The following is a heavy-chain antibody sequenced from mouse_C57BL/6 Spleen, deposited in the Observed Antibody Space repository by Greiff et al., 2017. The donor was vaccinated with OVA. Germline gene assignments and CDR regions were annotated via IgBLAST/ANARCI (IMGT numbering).Heavy chain of an antibody. CDR2: INPGSGGT. Sequence: VQLQESGAELVRPGTSVKVSCKASGYAFTNYLIEWVKQRPGQGLEWIGVINPGSGGTNYNEKFKGKATLTADKSSSTAYMQLSSLTSEDSAVYCCARVGSYYAMDYWGQGTSVTVSS. J-gene: IGHJ4*01. V-gene: IGHV1-54*01. D-gene: IGHD3-3*01. CDR3: ARVGSYYAMDY. CDR1: GYAFTNYL.